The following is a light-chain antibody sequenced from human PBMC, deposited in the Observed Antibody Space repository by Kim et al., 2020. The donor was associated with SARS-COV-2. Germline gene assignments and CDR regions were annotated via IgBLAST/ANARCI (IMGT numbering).Light chain of an antibody. J-gene: IGKJ2*02. CDR2: GTA. CDR1: QSFGTN. Sequence: EIVMTQSPATLSVSPGERATLSCRASQSFGTNFAGYQQQPGQAPSLLLYGTAIRATGVPASFSGSGSAAEFTPTVSSLQSEEFAVYYYQQYNSKPLPCTFGEGTRLEI. V-gene: IGKV3-15*01. CDR3: QQYNSKPLPCT.